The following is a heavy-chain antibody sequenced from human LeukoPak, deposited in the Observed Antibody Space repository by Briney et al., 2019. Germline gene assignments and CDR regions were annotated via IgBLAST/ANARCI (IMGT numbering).Heavy chain of an antibody. CDR3: ARLLPPVVVVAATRDY. CDR1: GGSISSSSYY. D-gene: IGHD2-15*01. V-gene: IGHV4-39*01. J-gene: IGHJ4*02. CDR2: IYYSGST. Sequence: SETLSLTCTVSGGSISSSSYYWGWIRQPPGKGLEWIGSIYYSGSTYCNPSLKSRVTISVDTSKNQFSLKLSSVTAADTAVYYCARLLPPVVVVAATRDYWGQGTLVTVSS.